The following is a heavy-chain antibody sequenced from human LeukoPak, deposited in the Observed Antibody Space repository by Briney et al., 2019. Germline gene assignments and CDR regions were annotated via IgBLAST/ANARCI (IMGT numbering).Heavy chain of an antibody. CDR3: ARRGFYFYGMDV. V-gene: IGHV4-39*07. CDR2: IYYSGST. D-gene: IGHD2/OR15-2a*01. CDR1: GGSISSSSYY. Sequence: SETLSLTCTVSGGSISSSSYYWGWIRQPPGKGLEWIGSIYYSGSTYYNPSLKSRVTISVDTSKNQFSLKLSSVTAADTAVYYCARRGFYFYGMDVWGQGTTVTVSS. J-gene: IGHJ6*02.